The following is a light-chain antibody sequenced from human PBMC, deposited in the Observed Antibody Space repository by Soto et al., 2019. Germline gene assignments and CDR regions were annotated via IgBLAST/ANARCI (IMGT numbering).Light chain of an antibody. J-gene: IGLJ2*01. Sequence: QSALTQPPSESGSPGQSVTISCTGTTSDVGAYNYVSWYQLHPGKAPKLMIYEVNKRPSGVPDRFSGSKSGNTASLTVSGLQAEDEADYFCSSYGDNNNLVFGGGTKLTVL. CDR2: EVN. CDR1: TSDVGAYNY. V-gene: IGLV2-8*01. CDR3: SSYGDNNNLV.